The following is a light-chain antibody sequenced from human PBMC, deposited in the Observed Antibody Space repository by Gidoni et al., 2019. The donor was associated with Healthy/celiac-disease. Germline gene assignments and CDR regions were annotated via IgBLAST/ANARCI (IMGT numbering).Light chain of an antibody. CDR3: QQLSSYPRLT. Sequence: DIQLTQSPSFLSASVGDSVTITCWASQGISSYLAWYQQKPGKAPKLLIYAASTLQSGVPSRFSGSGSGTEFTLTISSLQPEDFATYYCQQLSSYPRLTFGGXTKVEIK. J-gene: IGKJ4*01. CDR2: AAS. V-gene: IGKV1-9*01. CDR1: QGISSY.